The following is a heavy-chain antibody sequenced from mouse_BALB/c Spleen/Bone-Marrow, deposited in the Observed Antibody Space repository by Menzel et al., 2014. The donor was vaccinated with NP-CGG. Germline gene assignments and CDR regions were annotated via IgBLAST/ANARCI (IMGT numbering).Heavy chain of an antibody. Sequence: VMLVESGAKLVRPGVSVKISCKGSGYTFTDYSIHWVRQSHAKSLEWIGVISTYYGDANYNQKFKGKATMTVDKSSSTAYMELARLTSEDSAIYYCARRGSMDYWGQGTSVTVSS. CDR1: GYTFTDYS. J-gene: IGHJ4*01. CDR3: ARRGSMDY. V-gene: IGHV1-67*01. CDR2: ISTYYGDA.